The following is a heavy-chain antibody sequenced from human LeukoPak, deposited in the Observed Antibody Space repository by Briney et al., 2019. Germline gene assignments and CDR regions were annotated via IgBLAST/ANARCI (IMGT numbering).Heavy chain of an antibody. Sequence: PGGSLRLSCAASGFTFSSYWMHWVRQAPGKGLVWVPRINSDGSSTSYADSVKGRFTISRDNAKNTLYLQMNSLRAEDTAVYYCARDPPGYVRGRYYYYYMDVWGKGTTVTVSS. V-gene: IGHV3-74*01. CDR3: ARDPPGYVRGRYYYYYMDV. J-gene: IGHJ6*03. CDR2: INSDGSST. CDR1: GFTFSSYW. D-gene: IGHD3-16*01.